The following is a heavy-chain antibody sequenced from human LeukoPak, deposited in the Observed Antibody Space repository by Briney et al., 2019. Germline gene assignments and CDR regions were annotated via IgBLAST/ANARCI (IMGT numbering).Heavy chain of an antibody. CDR2: ISSSGSTL. J-gene: IGHJ4*02. CDR1: GFTFSSYE. V-gene: IGHV3-48*03. CDR3: AKCSRGVAGPDY. Sequence: GGSLRLSCAASGFTFSSYEMNWVRQAPGKGLKGVSYISSSGSTLYYADSVKGRFTISRDNDKNSLYLQMNSLRAEDTAVYYCAKCSRGVAGPDYWGQGTLVTVSS. D-gene: IGHD3-10*01.